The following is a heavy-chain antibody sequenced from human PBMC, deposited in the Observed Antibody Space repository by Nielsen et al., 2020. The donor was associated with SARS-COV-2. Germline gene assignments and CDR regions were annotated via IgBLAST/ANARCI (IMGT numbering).Heavy chain of an antibody. CDR3: ARGFSDSSGYYYRPYYFDY. CDR2: ISYDGSNK. D-gene: IGHD3-22*01. CDR1: GFTFSSYG. J-gene: IGHJ4*02. V-gene: IGHV3-30*03. Sequence: GGSLRLSCAASGFTFSSYGMHWVRQAPGKGLEWVAVISYDGSNKYYADSVKGRFTISRDNSKNTLYLQMNSLRAEDTAVYYCARGFSDSSGYYYRPYYFDYWGQGTLVTVSS.